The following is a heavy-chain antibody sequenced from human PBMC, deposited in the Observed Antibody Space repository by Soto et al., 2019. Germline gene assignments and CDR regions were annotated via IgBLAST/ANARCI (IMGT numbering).Heavy chain of an antibody. D-gene: IGHD2-8*01. CDR1: GFSVGSNY. Sequence: EVQLVETGGGLIQPGGSLRLSCAASGFSVGSNYMTWVRKSPGKGLEWVSLIFSNGDTDYADSVKGRFSISRDNFKNTLYLQMNNLRAEDTAVYHCARKSDSSPVPEADGVWGRGTLVTVSS. CDR2: IFSNGDT. J-gene: IGHJ4*02. CDR3: ARKSDSSPVPEADGV. V-gene: IGHV3-53*02.